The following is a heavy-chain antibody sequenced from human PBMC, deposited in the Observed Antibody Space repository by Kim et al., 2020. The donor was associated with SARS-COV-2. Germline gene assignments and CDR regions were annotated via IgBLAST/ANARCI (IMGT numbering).Heavy chain of an antibody. D-gene: IGHD5-12*01. CDR3: ARDGGRGDIVATSPWDY. V-gene: IGHV1-69*06. CDR2: IIPIFGTA. Sequence: SVKVSCKASGGTFSSYAISWVRQAPGQGLEWMGGIIPIFGTANYAQKFQGRVTITADKSTSTAYMELSSLRSEDTAVYYCARDGGRGDIVATSPWDYWGQGTLVTVSS. J-gene: IGHJ4*02. CDR1: GGTFSSYA.